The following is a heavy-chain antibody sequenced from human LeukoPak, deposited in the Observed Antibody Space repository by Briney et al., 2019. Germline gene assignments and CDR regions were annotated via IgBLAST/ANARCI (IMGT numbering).Heavy chain of an antibody. J-gene: IGHJ4*02. CDR1: GGSIRSGSHY. V-gene: IGHV4-39*02. CDR2: VYYSGST. D-gene: IGHD3-22*01. CDR3: AKRDDSGGNLVDL. Sequence: SETLSLTCTLSGGSIRSGSHYWAWIRQPPGKGLEWIGSVYYSGSTYYNPSLENRVTISIDTSKNHFSLKLSSLSAADTSVYYCAKRDDSGGNLVDLWGQGTLVTVS.